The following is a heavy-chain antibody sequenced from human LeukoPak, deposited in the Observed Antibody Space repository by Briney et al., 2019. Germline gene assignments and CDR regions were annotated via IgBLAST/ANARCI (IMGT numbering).Heavy chain of an antibody. CDR1: GGSFSGYY. CDR2: ISSSGSTI. CDR3: ARDLTGTYDY. V-gene: IGHV3-11*01. Sequence: LSLTCAVYGGSFSGYYWSWIRQPPGKGLEWVSYISSSGSTIYYADSVKGRFTISRDNAKNSLYLQMNSLRAEDTAVYYCARDLTGTYDYWGQGTLVTVSS. D-gene: IGHD1-7*01. J-gene: IGHJ4*02.